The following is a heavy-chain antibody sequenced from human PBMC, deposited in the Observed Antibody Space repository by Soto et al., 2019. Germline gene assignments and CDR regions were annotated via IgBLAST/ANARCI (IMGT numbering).Heavy chain of an antibody. J-gene: IGHJ3*02. CDR1: GFSLSNSGVG. V-gene: IGHV2-5*02. Sequence: QITLKESGPTLVKPTQTLTLTCTFSGFSLSNSGVGVGWIRQPPGKALEWLALIYWDDDKHCSPSLKSRLTITKDTSKNQVVLTMTNMDPVDTATYYCAHRQRSTDAFDIWGQGTMVTVSS. CDR2: IYWDDDK. CDR3: AHRQRSTDAFDI.